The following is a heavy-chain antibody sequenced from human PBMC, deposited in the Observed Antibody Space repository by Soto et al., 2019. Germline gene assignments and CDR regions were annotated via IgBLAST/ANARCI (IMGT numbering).Heavy chain of an antibody. CDR3: AKETSAYEIDY. CDR1: GFIFSGCA. V-gene: IGHV3-30-3*02. Sequence: QVQLVESGGGVVQPGRSLRLSCAASGFIFSGCAMHWVRQAPGKGLNWVAVISYDGNTKYYADSVKGRFTVSRDNSKNTLYVQMNNLSPEDTAMYYCAKETSAYEIDYWGQGTLVTVSS. CDR2: ISYDGNTK. D-gene: IGHD5-12*01. J-gene: IGHJ4*02.